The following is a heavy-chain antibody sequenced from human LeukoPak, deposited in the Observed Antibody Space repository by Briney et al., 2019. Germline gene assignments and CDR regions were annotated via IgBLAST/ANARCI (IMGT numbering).Heavy chain of an antibody. V-gene: IGHV3-21*01. CDR3: ARVQYSSSSFDY. D-gene: IGHD6-13*01. CDR2: ISSSSSYI. CDR1: GFPFSTYA. J-gene: IGHJ4*02. Sequence: GGSLRLSCAASGFPFSTYAMNWVRQAPGKGLEWVSSISSSSSYIYYADSVKGRFTISRDNAKNSLYLQMNSLRAEDTAVYYCARVQYSSSSFDYWGQGTLVTVSS.